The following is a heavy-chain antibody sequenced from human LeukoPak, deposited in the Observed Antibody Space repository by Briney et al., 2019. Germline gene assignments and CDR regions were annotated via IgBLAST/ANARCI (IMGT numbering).Heavy chain of an antibody. CDR2: IKQDGSEK. V-gene: IGHV3-7*03. J-gene: IGHJ3*02. CDR3: ARELQWLVRGAFDI. D-gene: IGHD6-19*01. CDR1: GFTFSSYW. Sequence: GGSQRLSCAASGFTFSSYWMSWVRQAPGKGLEWVANIKQDGSEKYYVDSVRGRFTISRDNAKNSLYLQMNSLRAEDTAVYYCARELQWLVRGAFDIWGQGTMVTVSS.